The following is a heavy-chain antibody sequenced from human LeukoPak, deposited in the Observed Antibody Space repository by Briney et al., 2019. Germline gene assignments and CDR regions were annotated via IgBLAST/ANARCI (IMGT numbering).Heavy chain of an antibody. CDR2: IRSKAYGGTT. D-gene: IGHD3-9*01. CDR1: GFTFGDYA. CDR3: TRGFDPYYDILGFY. J-gene: IGHJ4*02. V-gene: IGHV3-49*03. Sequence: PGGSLRLSCTASGFTFGDYAMSWFRQAPGKGLEWVGFIRSKAYGGTTEYAASVKGRFTIQRDDSKSIAYLQMNSLKSEDTAIYYCTRGFDPYYDILGFYWGQGTLVTVSS.